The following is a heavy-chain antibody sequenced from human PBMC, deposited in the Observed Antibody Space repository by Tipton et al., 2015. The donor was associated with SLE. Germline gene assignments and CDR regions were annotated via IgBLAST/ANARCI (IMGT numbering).Heavy chain of an antibody. CDR2: IYAGGTT. J-gene: IGHJ5*02. D-gene: IGHD6-19*01. Sequence: TLSLTCTVSGGSIGTHYWSWIRQSAVKGLEYIGRIYAGGTTNYHPPLKSRVTMSVDTSKHQFSLTLRSVTAADTAVYYCARGAVTGTNWFDPWGQGTLVIVSS. V-gene: IGHV4-4*07. CDR1: GGSIGTHY. CDR3: ARGAVTGTNWFDP.